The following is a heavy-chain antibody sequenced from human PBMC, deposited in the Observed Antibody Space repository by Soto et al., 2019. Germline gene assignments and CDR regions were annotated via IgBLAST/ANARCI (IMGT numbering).Heavy chain of an antibody. CDR3: ATQASADYDSYFDY. V-gene: IGHV3-23*01. Sequence: GGSLRLSCAASGFTFSSSAVTWVRQAPGKGLEWVSAISGGGGSTYYADSVKGRLTISRDNSKNTLYLQMNSLRGEDTAVYYCATQASADYDSYFDYWGKGTLVTVSS. CDR2: ISGGGGST. D-gene: IGHD4-17*01. CDR1: GFTFSSSA. J-gene: IGHJ4*02.